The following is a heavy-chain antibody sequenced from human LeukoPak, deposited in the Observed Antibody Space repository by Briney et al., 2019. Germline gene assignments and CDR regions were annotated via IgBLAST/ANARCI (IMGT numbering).Heavy chain of an antibody. J-gene: IGHJ5*02. CDR3: ARDYGDYATFNNWFDP. V-gene: IGHV1-69*01. Sequence: SVKVSCKASGGTFSSYAISWVRQAPGQGLEWMGGIIPIFGTANYAQKFQGRVTITADESTSTAYMELSSLRSEDTAVYYCARDYGDYATFNNWFDPWGQGALVTVSS. CDR1: GGTFSSYA. CDR2: IIPIFGTA. D-gene: IGHD4-17*01.